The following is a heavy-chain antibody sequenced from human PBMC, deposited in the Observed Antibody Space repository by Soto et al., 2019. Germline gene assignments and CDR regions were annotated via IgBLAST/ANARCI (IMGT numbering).Heavy chain of an antibody. D-gene: IGHD1-26*01. V-gene: IGHV3-74*01. CDR3: ARGGAMGVDY. J-gene: IGHJ4*02. Sequence: GGSLRLSCTASGCTFNTHWMHWVRQAPGNRLVWVSRIYFDGITTNYGDSVKGRLIVSRDNANNRVYLHVNTLRDEDTAVYYCARGGAMGVDYWGQGSLVTVSS. CDR2: IYFDGITT. CDR1: GCTFNTHW.